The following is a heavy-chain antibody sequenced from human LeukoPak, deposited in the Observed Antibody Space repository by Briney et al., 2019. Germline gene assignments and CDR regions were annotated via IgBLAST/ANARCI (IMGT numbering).Heavy chain of an antibody. D-gene: IGHD1-1*01. CDR2: IYPGDSDT. CDR3: ARQDGNSKYYFDY. J-gene: IGHJ4*02. Sequence: ESLKISCEGSGYSFTSYWIGWVRQMPGKGLDWMGIIYPGDSDTRYRPSFQGQVTISVDKSISTAYLQWSSLKASDTAMYYCARQDGNSKYYFDYWGQGTLVTVSS. V-gene: IGHV5-51*01. CDR1: GYSFTSYW.